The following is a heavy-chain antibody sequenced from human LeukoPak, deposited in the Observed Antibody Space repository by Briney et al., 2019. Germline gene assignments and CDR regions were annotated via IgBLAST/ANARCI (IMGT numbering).Heavy chain of an antibody. CDR1: GGSISSSSYY. CDR3: ARESGQLGKSRVLDY. Sequence: SETLSLTCTVSGGSISSSSYYWGWIRQPPGKGLEWIGSIYYSGSTYYNPSLKSRVTISVDTSKNQFSLKLSSVTAADTAVYYCARESGQLGKSRVLDYWGQGTLVTVSS. D-gene: IGHD6-6*01. J-gene: IGHJ4*02. V-gene: IGHV4-39*07. CDR2: IYYSGST.